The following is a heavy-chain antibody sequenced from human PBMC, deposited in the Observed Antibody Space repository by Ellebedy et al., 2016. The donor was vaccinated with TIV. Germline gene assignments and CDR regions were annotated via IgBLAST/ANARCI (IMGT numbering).Heavy chain of an antibody. V-gene: IGHV3-7*03. J-gene: IGHJ6*02. CDR2: IKQDGSEK. D-gene: IGHD3-16*01. Sequence: GGSLRLXCAASGFTFSSYWMSWVRQAPGKGLEWVANIKQDGSEKYYVDSVKGRFTISRDNAKNSLYLQMNSLRAEDTAVYYCARWGSGTPEGMDVWGQGTTVTVSS. CDR3: ARWGSGTPEGMDV. CDR1: GFTFSSYW.